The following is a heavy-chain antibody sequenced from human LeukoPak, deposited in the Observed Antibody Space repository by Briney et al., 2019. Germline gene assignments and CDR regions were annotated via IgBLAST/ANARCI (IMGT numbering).Heavy chain of an antibody. CDR3: ARENWGYYMDV. CDR2: INSDEDST. V-gene: IGHV3-74*01. D-gene: IGHD7-27*01. J-gene: IGHJ6*03. CDR1: GLIFSTCG. Sequence: GGSLRLSCVASGLIFSTCGMHWVRQAPGKGLVWVSRINSDEDSTTYADSVKGRFTISRDNAKDTLYLQMNSLRDEDTAVYYCARENWGYYMDVWGKGTTVTVSS.